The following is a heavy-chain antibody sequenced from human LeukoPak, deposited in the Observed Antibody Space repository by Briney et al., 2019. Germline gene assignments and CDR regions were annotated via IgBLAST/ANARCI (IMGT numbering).Heavy chain of an antibody. CDR1: GGSISSSGYY. Sequence: PSQTLSLTCTVSGGSISSSGYYWSWIRQSPGKGLEWIGYIYFSGSTYYNPSLKSRVSISFDTSQNQFSLKLSSVTAADTAVYYCATYSSTRAFQHWGQGTLVTVSS. J-gene: IGHJ1*01. D-gene: IGHD6-19*01. CDR2: IYFSGST. CDR3: ATYSSTRAFQH. V-gene: IGHV4-30-4*08.